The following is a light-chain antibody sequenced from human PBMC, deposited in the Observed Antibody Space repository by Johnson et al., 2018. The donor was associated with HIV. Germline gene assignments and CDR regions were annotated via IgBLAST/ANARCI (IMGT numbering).Light chain of an antibody. CDR3: GTWDSSLSAYV. V-gene: IGLV1-51*01. Sequence: QSVLTQPPSVSAAPGQKVTISCSGSSSNIGNNYVSWYQQLPGTAPKLLIYDTIKRPSGIPDRFSGSKSGTSATLGITGLQTGDAVDYYCGTWDSSLSAYVFGTGTKVTVL. CDR2: DTI. CDR1: SSNIGNNY. J-gene: IGLJ1*01.